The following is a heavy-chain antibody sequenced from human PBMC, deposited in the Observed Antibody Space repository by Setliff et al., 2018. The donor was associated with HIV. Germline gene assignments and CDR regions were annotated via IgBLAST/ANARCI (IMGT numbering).Heavy chain of an antibody. D-gene: IGHD2-21*01. Sequence: NPSETLSLTCTVSGDSITNSMHYWSWIRQPAGKGLEWIGHIYTSGSTNYNPSLKSRVTISVDTSKNQFSLKLSSVTAADTAVYYCARSLWLGDIQHWGQGTLVTVSS. CDR2: IYTSGST. V-gene: IGHV4-61*09. CDR1: GDSITNSMHY. CDR3: ARSLWLGDIQH. J-gene: IGHJ1*01.